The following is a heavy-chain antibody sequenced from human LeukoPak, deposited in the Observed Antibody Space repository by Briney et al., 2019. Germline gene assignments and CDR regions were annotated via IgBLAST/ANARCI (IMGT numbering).Heavy chain of an antibody. CDR1: GFTFSSYA. V-gene: IGHV3-23*01. CDR2: ISGSGGST. J-gene: IGHJ4*02. D-gene: IGHD3-9*01. Sequence: GGSLRLSCAASGFTFSSYAMSWVRQAPGKGLEWVSAISGSGGSTYYADSVKGRFTISRDNSKNTLYLQMNSLRAEDTAVYYCAKRGYFDWLPQSWTFDYWGQGTLVTVSS. CDR3: AKRGYFDWLPQSWTFDY.